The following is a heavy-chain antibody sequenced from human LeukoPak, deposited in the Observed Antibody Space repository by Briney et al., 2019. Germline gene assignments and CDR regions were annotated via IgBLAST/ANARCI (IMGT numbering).Heavy chain of an antibody. CDR1: GFTFSSYA. D-gene: IGHD2-8*02. J-gene: IGHJ4*02. CDR2: ISGSGGST. CDR3: ANQVLPFDY. V-gene: IGHV3-23*01. Sequence: GGSLRLSCAASGFTFSSYAMSWVRQAPGKGLEWVSAISGSGGSTYYADSVKGRFAISRDNSKNTLYLQMNSLRAEDAAVYYCANQVLPFDYWGQGTLVTVSS.